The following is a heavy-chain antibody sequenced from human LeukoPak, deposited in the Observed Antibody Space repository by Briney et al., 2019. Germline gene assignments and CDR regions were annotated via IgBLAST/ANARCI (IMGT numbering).Heavy chain of an antibody. Sequence: GGSLRLSCAASGFTFSDYYMSWIRQAPGKGLEWVSYISSSGSTIYYADSVKGRFTISRDNAKNSLYLRMNSLRAEDTAVYYCASMSIAARLYYYYGMDVWGQGTTVTVSS. CDR1: GFTFSDYY. D-gene: IGHD6-6*01. V-gene: IGHV3-11*01. CDR3: ASMSIAARLYYYYGMDV. J-gene: IGHJ6*02. CDR2: ISSSGSTI.